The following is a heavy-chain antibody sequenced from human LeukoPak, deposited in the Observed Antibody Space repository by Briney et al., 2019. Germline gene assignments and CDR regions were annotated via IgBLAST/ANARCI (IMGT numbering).Heavy chain of an antibody. V-gene: IGHV3-23*01. CDR1: GFTFSNYA. D-gene: IGHD3-9*01. Sequence: GGSLRLSCVASGFTFSNYAMSWVRQAPGKGLEWVSAITGSGGISYYADSVKGRFTISRDNSKNTLYLQMNSLRAEDTAVYYCAKWGDYDVLTGYYDPDYWGQGTLVTVSS. CDR2: ITGSGGIS. J-gene: IGHJ4*02. CDR3: AKWGDYDVLTGYYDPDY.